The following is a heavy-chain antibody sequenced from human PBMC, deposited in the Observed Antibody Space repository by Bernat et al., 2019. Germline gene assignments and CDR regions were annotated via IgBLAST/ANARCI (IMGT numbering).Heavy chain of an antibody. D-gene: IGHD2-2*01. CDR1: GFTFSSYG. V-gene: IGHV3-30*03. Sequence: QVQLVESGGGVVQPGRSLRLSCAASGFTFSSYGMHWVRQAPGKGLEWVAVISYDGSNKYYADSVKGRFTISRDNSKNTLYLQMNSLRAEDTAVNYCARDGGYCSSTSCYAFLITYYYYYGMDVWGQGTTVTVSS. J-gene: IGHJ6*02. CDR2: ISYDGSNK. CDR3: ARDGGYCSSTSCYAFLITYYYYYGMDV.